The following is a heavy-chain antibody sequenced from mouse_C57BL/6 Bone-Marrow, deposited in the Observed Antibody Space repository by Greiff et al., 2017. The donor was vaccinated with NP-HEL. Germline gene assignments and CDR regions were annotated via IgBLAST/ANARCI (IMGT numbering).Heavy chain of an antibody. V-gene: IGHV5-17*01. CDR1: GFTFSDYG. CDR3: ARNGVSYWYFDV. Sequence: EVQRVESGGGLVKPGGSLKLSCAASGFTFSDYGMHWVRQAPEKGLEWIAYISSGSSTIYYADTVKGRFTISRDNAKNTLFLQMTSLRSEDTAMYYCARNGVSYWYFDVWGTGTTVTVSS. CDR2: ISSGSSTI. J-gene: IGHJ1*03.